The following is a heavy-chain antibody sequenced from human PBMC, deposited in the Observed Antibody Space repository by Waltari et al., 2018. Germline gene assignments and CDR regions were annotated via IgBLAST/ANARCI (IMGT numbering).Heavy chain of an antibody. J-gene: IGHJ5*02. D-gene: IGHD6-6*01. V-gene: IGHV4-61*02. CDR1: GGSISSGSYY. Sequence: QVQLQESGPGLVKPSQTLSLTCTVSGGSISSGSYYWSWIRQPAGKGLEWIGRIYTSGSTNYNPSLKSRVTISVDTSKNQFSLKLSSVTAADTAVYYCARSSIAARPDWFDPWGQGTLVTVSS. CDR3: ARSSIAARPDWFDP. CDR2: IYTSGST.